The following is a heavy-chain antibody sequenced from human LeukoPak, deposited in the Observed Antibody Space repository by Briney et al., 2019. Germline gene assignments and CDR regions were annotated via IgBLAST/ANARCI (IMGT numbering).Heavy chain of an antibody. D-gene: IGHD4-17*01. V-gene: IGHV3-74*01. Sequence: GGSLRLSCAASGFTFSSYWMHWVRQAPGKGLVWVSRINSDGNRTNYADSVKGRFTISSDNAKNTLYLQMNSLRAEDTAVYYCARATVTPSPQDYWGQGTLVTVSS. CDR2: INSDGNRT. CDR3: ARATVTPSPQDY. CDR1: GFTFSSYW. J-gene: IGHJ4*02.